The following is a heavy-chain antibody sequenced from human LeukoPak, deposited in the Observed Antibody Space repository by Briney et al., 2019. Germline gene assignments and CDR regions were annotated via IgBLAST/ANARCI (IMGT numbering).Heavy chain of an antibody. CDR2: IYPGDSDT. J-gene: IGHJ6*02. CDR3: ARQQWWYQGSMYYYYYGMDV. V-gene: IGHV5-51*01. Sequence: GESLKISCKGSGYSFTSYWIGWVRQMPGKGLEWMGIIYPGDSDTRYSPSFQGQVTISADKSISTAYLQWSSLKASDTAMYYCARQQWWYQGSMYYYYYGMDVWGQGTTVTVSS. CDR1: GYSFTSYW. D-gene: IGHD2-15*01.